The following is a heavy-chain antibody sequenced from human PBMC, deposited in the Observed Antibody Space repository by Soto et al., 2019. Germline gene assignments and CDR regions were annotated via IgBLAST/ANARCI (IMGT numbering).Heavy chain of an antibody. CDR2: IYYSGNS. CDR1: GGSISSGGYY. D-gene: IGHD3-3*02. V-gene: IGHV4-31*03. Sequence: KSSETLSLTCTVSGGSISSGGYYWSWIRQHPVKGLEWIGNIYYSGNSHYSPSLRSRLTISIDTSKNQFSLRLSSVTAADTAVYYCARERQPYISSQGVWFGPWGQGTLVTVSS. J-gene: IGHJ5*02. CDR3: ARERQPYISSQGVWFGP.